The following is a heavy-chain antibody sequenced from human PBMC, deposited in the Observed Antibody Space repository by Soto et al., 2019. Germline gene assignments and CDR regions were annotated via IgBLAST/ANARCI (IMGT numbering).Heavy chain of an antibody. Sequence: GASVKVSGKASGYTFTSYYMHWVRQAPGQGLEWMGIINPSGGSTSYAQKFQGRVTMTRDTSTSTVYMELSSLRSEDTAVYYCARDRTYEGSVTGFDYWGQGTLVTVSS. CDR2: INPSGGST. D-gene: IGHD4-17*01. CDR3: ARDRTYEGSVTGFDY. V-gene: IGHV1-46*01. J-gene: IGHJ4*02. CDR1: GYTFTSYY.